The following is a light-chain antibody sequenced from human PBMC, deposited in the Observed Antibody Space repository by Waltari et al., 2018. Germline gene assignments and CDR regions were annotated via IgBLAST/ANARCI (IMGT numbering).Light chain of an antibody. J-gene: IGLJ2*01. Sequence: QSVLTQPPSVSGAPGQRVTISCTGSSSNIGAGYDVNWYQQLPGEAPKLRIYGNTNRPSGVPDRVSGSKSGTSASLAITGLQAEDEADYYCQSYDSSLGGSVFGGGTKLTVL. CDR3: QSYDSSLGGSV. CDR2: GNT. CDR1: SSNIGAGYD. V-gene: IGLV1-40*01.